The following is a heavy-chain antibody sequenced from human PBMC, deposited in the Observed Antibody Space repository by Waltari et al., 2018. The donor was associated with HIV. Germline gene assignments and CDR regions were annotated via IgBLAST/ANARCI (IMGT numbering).Heavy chain of an antibody. Sequence: EVQLVQSGAEVKKPGESLKISCKGSGYSFTSYWIGWVRQMPGKGLEWMGIIYPGDSDTRYSPSFQGQVTISADKSISTAYLQWSSLKASDTAMYYCARLGLGATIRYYYYGMDVWGQGTTVTVSS. CDR2: IYPGDSDT. CDR1: GYSFTSYW. CDR3: ARLGLGATIRYYYYGMDV. J-gene: IGHJ6*02. D-gene: IGHD1-26*01. V-gene: IGHV5-51*01.